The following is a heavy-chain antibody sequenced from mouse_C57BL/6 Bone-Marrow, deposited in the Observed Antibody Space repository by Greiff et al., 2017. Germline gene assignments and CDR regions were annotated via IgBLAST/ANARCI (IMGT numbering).Heavy chain of an antibody. J-gene: IGHJ1*03. CDR3: TRDHCGSIHWYFDV. CDR1: GFTFSSYA. D-gene: IGHD1-1*01. Sequence: EVQLVESGAGLVKPGGSLKLSCAASGFTFSSYAMSWVRQTPEKRLEWVAYISSGGDYIYYADTVKGRFTISRDNARNTLYLQLSSLKSEYTAMYYCTRDHCGSIHWYFDVWGTGTTVTVAT. CDR2: ISSGGDYI. V-gene: IGHV5-9-1*02.